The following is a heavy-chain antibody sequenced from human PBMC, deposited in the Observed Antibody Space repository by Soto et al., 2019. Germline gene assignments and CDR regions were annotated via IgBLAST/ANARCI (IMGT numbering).Heavy chain of an antibody. Sequence: QVHLVQSGAEVKKPGASVKVSCKGSGYAFTTYGITWVRQAPGQGLEGMGWISAHNGNTHYAQKLQGRVTVTRDTYTSTAYMELRSLRSDDTAVYYCARGRYGDYWGQGALVTVSS. CDR3: ARGRYGDY. J-gene: IGHJ4*02. D-gene: IGHD1-1*01. CDR1: GYAFTTYG. CDR2: ISAHNGNT. V-gene: IGHV1-18*01.